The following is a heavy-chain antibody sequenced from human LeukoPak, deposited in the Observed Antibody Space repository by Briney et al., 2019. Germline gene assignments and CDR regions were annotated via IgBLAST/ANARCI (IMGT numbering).Heavy chain of an antibody. CDR1: GLTFSSYA. J-gene: IGHJ6*02. CDR2: ISGSGGST. CDR3: AKASVAGYYYYGMDV. Sequence: GGSLRLSCAASGLTFSSYAMSWVRQAPGKGLEWVSAISGSGGSTYYADSVKGRFTISRDNSKTTLYLQMNSLRAEDTAVYYCAKASVAGYYYYGMDVWGQGTTVTVSS. D-gene: IGHD6-19*01. V-gene: IGHV3-23*01.